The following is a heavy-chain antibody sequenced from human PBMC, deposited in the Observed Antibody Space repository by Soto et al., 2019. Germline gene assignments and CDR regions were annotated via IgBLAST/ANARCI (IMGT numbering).Heavy chain of an antibody. J-gene: IGHJ6*02. Sequence: SGRSLRLSXVPSGFTFSNAWMSWVRPAPAKGLEWVGRIKSKTDGGTTDYATPVKGRFTISRDDSKNTLYLQMNSLKTEDTAVYYCTTPEREVGRRLSYYGMDVWGQGTTIAVSS. CDR2: IKSKTDGGTT. V-gene: IGHV3-15*01. CDR1: GFTFSNAW. D-gene: IGHD1-26*01. CDR3: TTPEREVGRRLSYYGMDV.